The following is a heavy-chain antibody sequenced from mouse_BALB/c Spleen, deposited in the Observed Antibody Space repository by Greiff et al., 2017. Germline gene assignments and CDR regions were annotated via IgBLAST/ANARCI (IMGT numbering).Heavy chain of an antibody. V-gene: IGHV2-9*02. J-gene: IGHJ4*01. CDR1: GFSLTSYG. D-gene: IGHD4-1*01. Sequence: VKLVESGPGLVAPSQSLSITCTVSGFSLTSYGVHWVRQPPGKGLEWLGVIWAGGSTNYNSALMSRLSISKDNSKSQVFLKMNSLQTDDTAMYYCARDPLTGTKAMDYWGQGTSVTVSS. CDR3: ARDPLTGTKAMDY. CDR2: IWAGGST.